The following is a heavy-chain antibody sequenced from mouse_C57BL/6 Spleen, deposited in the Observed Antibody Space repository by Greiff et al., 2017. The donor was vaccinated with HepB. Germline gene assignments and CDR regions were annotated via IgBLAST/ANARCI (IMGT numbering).Heavy chain of an antibody. Sequence: VHVKQSGPELVKPGASVKISCKASGYSFTDYNMNWVKQSNGKSLEWIGVINPNYGTTSYNQKFKGKATLTVDQSSSTAYMQLNSLTSEDSAVYYCAMHYYGSSPYWGQGTTLTVSS. V-gene: IGHV1-39*01. CDR2: INPNYGTT. D-gene: IGHD1-1*01. CDR1: GYSFTDYN. J-gene: IGHJ2*01. CDR3: AMHYYGSSPY.